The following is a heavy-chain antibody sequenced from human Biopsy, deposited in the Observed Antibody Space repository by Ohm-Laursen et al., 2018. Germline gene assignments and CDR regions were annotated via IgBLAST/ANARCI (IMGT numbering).Heavy chain of an antibody. J-gene: IGHJ6*02. CDR2: IMPSFGVV. Sequence: GPSVNVSCKASGGNLRSDGISWVRQAPGHGLEWMGGIMPSFGVVNYGQNFEGRVTIDADDSTTTVDLSSLTSEDTAVYYCARGEAARVNDNYRYRLDHWGQGTTVVVSS. CDR1: GGNLRSDG. D-gene: IGHD6-6*01. V-gene: IGHV1-69*01. CDR3: ARGEAARVNDNYRYRLDH.